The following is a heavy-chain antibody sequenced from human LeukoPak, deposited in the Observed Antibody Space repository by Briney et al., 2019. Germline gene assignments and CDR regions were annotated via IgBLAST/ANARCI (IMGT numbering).Heavy chain of an antibody. V-gene: IGHV4-31*03. CDR1: GGSISSGGYY. CDR3: AREPTYGDYVGDY. D-gene: IGHD4-17*01. Sequence: SETLSLTCTVSGGSISSGGYYWSWIRQHPGKGLEWIGYIYYSGSTYYNPSLKSRVTISVDTSKNQFSLKLSSATAADTAVYYCAREPTYGDYVGDYWGQGTLVTVSS. J-gene: IGHJ4*02. CDR2: IYYSGST.